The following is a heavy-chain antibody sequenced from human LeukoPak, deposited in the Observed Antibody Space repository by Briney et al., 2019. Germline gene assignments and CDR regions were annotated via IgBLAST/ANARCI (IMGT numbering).Heavy chain of an antibody. V-gene: IGHV3-11*01. CDR2: ISGSGNAK. J-gene: IGHJ4*02. D-gene: IGHD1-26*01. Sequence: GGSLRLSCAASGFTFSDYYMSWIRQAPGKGLEWVTYISGSGNAKNYADSVKGRFTISRDNAKNSVFLQMDSLRAEDAAVYYCARAGGSYWMGAKFDFWGQGILVTVSS. CDR3: ARAGGSYWMGAKFDF. CDR1: GFTFSDYY.